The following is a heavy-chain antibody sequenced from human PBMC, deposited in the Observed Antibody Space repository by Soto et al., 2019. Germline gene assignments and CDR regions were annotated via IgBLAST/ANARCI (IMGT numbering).Heavy chain of an antibody. CDR1: GGTFSSYA. D-gene: IGHD2-2*01. CDR2: IIPIFGTA. Sequence: VASVKVSCKASGGTFSSYAISWVRQAPGQGLEWMGGIIPIFGTANYAQKFQGRVTITADKSTSTAYMELSSLRSEDTAVYYCARGVIGYCSSTSCYRGAFDYWGQGTLVTVSS. J-gene: IGHJ4*02. V-gene: IGHV1-69*06. CDR3: ARGVIGYCSSTSCYRGAFDY.